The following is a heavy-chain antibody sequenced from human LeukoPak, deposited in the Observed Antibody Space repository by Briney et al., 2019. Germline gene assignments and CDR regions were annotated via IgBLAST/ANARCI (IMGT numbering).Heavy chain of an antibody. Sequence: GGSLRLSCAASGFTFSSYGMHWVRQAPGKGLEWVAVISYDGSNKYYADSVKGRFTISRDNSKNTLYLQMNSLRAEDTAVYYCAKDMGGDHRIDYWGQGTLVTVSS. CDR2: ISYDGSNK. J-gene: IGHJ4*02. CDR1: GFTFSSYG. V-gene: IGHV3-30*18. CDR3: AKDMGGDHRIDY. D-gene: IGHD1-26*01.